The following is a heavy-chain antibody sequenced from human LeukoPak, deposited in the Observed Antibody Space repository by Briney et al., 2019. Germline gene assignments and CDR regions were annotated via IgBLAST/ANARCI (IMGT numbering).Heavy chain of an antibody. Sequence: GASVKVSCTALGYTFIIFGISWARQAPGQGLEWMGRISTYNGNTKTAQNLQGRVAMTTDTSTSTAYMELRSLSSDDTAVYYCAREDLVRGVIGPDYWGQGTLVTVSS. J-gene: IGHJ4*02. CDR1: GYTFIIFG. D-gene: IGHD3-10*01. CDR2: ISTYNGNT. V-gene: IGHV1-18*01. CDR3: AREDLVRGVIGPDY.